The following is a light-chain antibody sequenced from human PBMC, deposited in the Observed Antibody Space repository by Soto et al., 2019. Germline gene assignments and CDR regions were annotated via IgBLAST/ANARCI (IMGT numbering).Light chain of an antibody. CDR2: DAS. J-gene: IGKJ5*01. CDR3: QQRSKWPPEVT. Sequence: EILLTQSPATLSLSPGERATLSCRASQSVNNFLAWYQQKPGQAPRLLIYDASNRATGISARFSGSGSGTDFTLTISSLEPEDFAVYYCQQRSKWPPEVTFGQGTRLEIK. V-gene: IGKV3-11*01. CDR1: QSVNNF.